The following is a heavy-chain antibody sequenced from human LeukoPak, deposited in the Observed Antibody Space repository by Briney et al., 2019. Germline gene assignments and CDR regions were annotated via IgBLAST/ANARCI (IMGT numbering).Heavy chain of an antibody. CDR3: ARDSDSGSYSNWFDP. V-gene: IGHV4-59*01. D-gene: IGHD1-26*01. CDR1: GGAISRYT. J-gene: IGHJ5*02. CDR2: IYYSGST. Sequence: SETLSLTCTVSGGAISRYTWSWIRQPPGKGLEWIGYIYYSGSTNYNPSLKSRVTISVDTSKNQFSLKLSSVTAADTAVYYCARDSDSGSYSNWFDPWGQGTLVTVSS.